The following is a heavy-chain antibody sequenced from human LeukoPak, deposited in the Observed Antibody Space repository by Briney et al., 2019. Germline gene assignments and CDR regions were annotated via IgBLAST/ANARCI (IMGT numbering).Heavy chain of an antibody. CDR2: ISYDGSNK. Sequence: GGSLRLSCAASGFTFSNYAMHWVRQAPGKGLEWVAVISYDGSNKYYADSVRGRFTISRDNSKNTLYLQMNSLRAEDTAVYYCAKDGPLLCSTSCYFDYWGQGTLVTVSS. D-gene: IGHD2-2*01. CDR3: AKDGPLLCSTSCYFDY. V-gene: IGHV3-30-3*01. J-gene: IGHJ4*02. CDR1: GFTFSNYA.